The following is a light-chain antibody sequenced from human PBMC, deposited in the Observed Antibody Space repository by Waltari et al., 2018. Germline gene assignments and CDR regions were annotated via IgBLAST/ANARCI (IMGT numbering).Light chain of an antibody. V-gene: IGLV8-61*01. Sequence: QTVVTQEPSLSVSPGGTVTITCGLSAGSVSSSSFPSWYRQTPGQAPLTLLYNTNRRSSGVPDRFSGSIRENKAALTITGAQADDESYYYCLLYVPSGIWVFGGGTKLTVL. CDR2: NTN. J-gene: IGLJ3*02. CDR1: AGSVSSSSF. CDR3: LLYVPSGIWV.